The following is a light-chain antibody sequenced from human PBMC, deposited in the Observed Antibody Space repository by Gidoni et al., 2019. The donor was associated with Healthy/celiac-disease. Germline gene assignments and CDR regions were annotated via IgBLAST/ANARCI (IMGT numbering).Light chain of an antibody. CDR1: SSNIGAGYD. J-gene: IGLJ3*02. CDR3: QSYDSSLSGSLV. CDR2: GNS. Sequence: SVLTQPPSVSGAPGQRVTISCTGSSSNIGAGYDVPWYQQLPGTAPKLLIYGNSNRPSGVPDRFSGSKSGTSASLAITGLQAEDEADYYCQSYDSSLSGSLVFGGGTKLTVL. V-gene: IGLV1-40*01.